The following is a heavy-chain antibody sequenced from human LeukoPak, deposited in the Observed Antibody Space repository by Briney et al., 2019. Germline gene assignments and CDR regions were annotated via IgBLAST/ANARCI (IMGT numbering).Heavy chain of an antibody. Sequence: PGGSLRLSCAPSGFTFSSYASSWVRQPPGKGLEWVSGISGSGGSTYYADSVKGRFTISRDNSKNTLYLQMNSLRAEDSAVYCGARHLVPSAMLTAFDIWGQGTMVTVSS. D-gene: IGHD2-2*01. V-gene: IGHV3-23*01. CDR3: ARHLVPSAMLTAFDI. J-gene: IGHJ3*02. CDR2: ISGSGGST. CDR1: GFTFSSYA.